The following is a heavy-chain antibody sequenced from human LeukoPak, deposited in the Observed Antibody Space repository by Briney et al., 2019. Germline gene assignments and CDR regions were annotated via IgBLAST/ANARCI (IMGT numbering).Heavy chain of an antibody. J-gene: IGHJ3*02. Sequence: GASVKVSCKASGGTFSSYAISWVRQAPGQGLEWMGGIIPIFGTANYAQKFQGRVPITTDESTSTAYMELSSLRSEDTAVYYCARPPLPYYYDSSGTKGYAFDIWGQGTMVTVSS. CDR2: IIPIFGTA. D-gene: IGHD3-22*01. CDR3: ARPPLPYYYDSSGTKGYAFDI. CDR1: GGTFSSYA. V-gene: IGHV1-69*05.